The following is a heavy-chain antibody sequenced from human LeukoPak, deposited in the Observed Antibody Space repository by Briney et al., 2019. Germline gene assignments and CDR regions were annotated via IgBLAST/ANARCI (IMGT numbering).Heavy chain of an antibody. CDR2: IYYSGNT. V-gene: IGHV4-4*02. CDR1: GDSISSNYW. Sequence: SGTLSLTCAVSGDSISSNYWWSWVRQSPGKGLEWIGSIYYSGNTYYNASLKSQVSISIDTSKNQFSLRLTSVTAADTAVYYCARVRGGVSDYWGQGTLVTVSS. J-gene: IGHJ4*02. CDR3: ARVRGGVSDY. D-gene: IGHD3-16*01.